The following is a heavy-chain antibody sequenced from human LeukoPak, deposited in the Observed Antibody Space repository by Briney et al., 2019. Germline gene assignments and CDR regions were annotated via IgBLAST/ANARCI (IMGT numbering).Heavy chain of an antibody. D-gene: IGHD3-10*01. CDR3: AKGSWFDY. J-gene: IGHJ5*01. CDR2: ISGGGDST. CDR1: GFSFSSYS. V-gene: IGHV3-23*01. Sequence: PGGSLRLSCAASGFSFSSYSMSWVRQAPGKGLEWVSAISGGGDSTYYAASAKGRFTVYRDNSKNTLSLQMNSLRAEDTAVYYCAKGSWFDYWGQGTLVTVSS.